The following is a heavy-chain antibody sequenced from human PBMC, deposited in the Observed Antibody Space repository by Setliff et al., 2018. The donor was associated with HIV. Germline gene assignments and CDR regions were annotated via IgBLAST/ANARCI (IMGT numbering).Heavy chain of an antibody. D-gene: IGHD2-15*01. CDR3: GRVAGYCAPSRCYGYNAFDI. J-gene: IGHJ3*02. CDR1: GGSVSTSSYS. CDR2: IYHTGKT. Sequence: SQTLSLTCTVSGGSVSTSSYSWGWIRQPPEKGLEWIGTIYHTGKTYYNSSLNSRVTIAVDTSKDQFSLNLSTVTAADTAVYYCGRVAGYCAPSRCYGYNAFDIWGPGTMVTVSS. V-gene: IGHV4-39*01.